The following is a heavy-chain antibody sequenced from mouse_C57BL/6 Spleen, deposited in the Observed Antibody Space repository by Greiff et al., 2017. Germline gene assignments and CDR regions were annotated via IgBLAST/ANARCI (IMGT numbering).Heavy chain of an antibody. V-gene: IGHV1-81*01. J-gene: IGHJ4*01. CDR3: ARVITTVYAMDY. CDR2: IYPRSGNT. CDR1: GYTFTSYG. D-gene: IGHD1-1*01. Sequence: QVQLQQSGAELARPGASVKLSCKASGYTFTSYGISWVKQRTGQGLDWIGEIYPRSGNTYYNEKFKGKATLTADKSSSTAYMELRSLTSEDSAVYFCARVITTVYAMDYWGQGTSVTVSS.